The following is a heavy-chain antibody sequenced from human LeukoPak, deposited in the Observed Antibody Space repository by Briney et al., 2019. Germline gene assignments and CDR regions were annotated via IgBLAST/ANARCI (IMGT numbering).Heavy chain of an antibody. V-gene: IGHV4-39*07. CDR3: ARGTSEYSSSWYHIGY. J-gene: IGHJ4*02. CDR2: IYYSGST. D-gene: IGHD6-13*01. Sequence: PSETLSLTCTVSGGSISSSSYYWRWIRQPPGKGLEWFGSIYYSGSTYYNPFLNSRVTISVGTSKIQFSLKLSSVTAADTAVYYCARGTSEYSSSWYHIGYWGQETLVTVSS. CDR1: GGSISSSSYY.